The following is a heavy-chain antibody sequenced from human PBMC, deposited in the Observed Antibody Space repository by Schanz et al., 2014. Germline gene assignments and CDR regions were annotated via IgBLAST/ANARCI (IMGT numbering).Heavy chain of an antibody. CDR2: MYINSGST. CDR1: GFTFNNAW. D-gene: IGHD5-12*01. CDR3: ARDGGRDGYNLAFDV. V-gene: IGHV3-23*04. Sequence: EVQLVESGGDLVKPGGSLRLSCAASGFTFNNAWMSWVRQAPGKGLEWISSMYINSGSTQYADSVKGRFIISRDSSKNTLFLQMNSLRAEDTAVYFCARDGGRDGYNLAFDVWGQGTLVTVSS. J-gene: IGHJ3*01.